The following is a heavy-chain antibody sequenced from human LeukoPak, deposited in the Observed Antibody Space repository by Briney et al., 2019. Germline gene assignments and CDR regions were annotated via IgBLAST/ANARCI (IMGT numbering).Heavy chain of an antibody. CDR1: GFTVSSNY. D-gene: IGHD3-22*01. CDR3: ARDPRVYYYDSSGYYDY. J-gene: IGHJ4*02. V-gene: IGHV3-66*01. CDR2: IYSGGST. Sequence: QAGGSLRLSCAASGFTVSSNYMSWVRQAPGKGLEWVSVIYSGGSTYYADSVKGRFTISRDNSKNTLYLQMNSLRAEDTAVYYCARDPRVYYYDSSGYYDYWGQGTLVTVSS.